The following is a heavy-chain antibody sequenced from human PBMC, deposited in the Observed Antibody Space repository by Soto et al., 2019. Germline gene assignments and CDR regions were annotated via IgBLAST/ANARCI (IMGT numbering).Heavy chain of an antibody. CDR2: ISGSGGST. J-gene: IGHJ4*02. V-gene: IGHV3-23*01. CDR3: AKGRHCSSNSCSYDY. D-gene: IGHD2-2*01. CDR1: GFTFSSYA. Sequence: GGSLRLSCAASGFTFSSYAMSWVRQAPGKGLEWVSAISGSGGSTYYADSVKGRFTISRDNSKNTLYLQMNSLRAEDTAVYYCAKGRHCSSNSCSYDYWGQGTLVTVSS.